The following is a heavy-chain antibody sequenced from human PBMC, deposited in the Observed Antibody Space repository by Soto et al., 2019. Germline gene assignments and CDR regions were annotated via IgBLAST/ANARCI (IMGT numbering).Heavy chain of an antibody. D-gene: IGHD3-3*01. CDR3: ARARLRSGYYY. CDR1: GYTFTMYD. J-gene: IGHJ4*02. V-gene: IGHV1-8*01. CDR2: MNPNSGNT. Sequence: ASVKVSCKASGYTFTMYDINWVRQATGEGLEWMGWMNPNSGNTGYAQKFQGRVTMTRNTSISTAYMELSSLRSEDTAVYYCARARLRSGYYYWGQGXLVTVSS.